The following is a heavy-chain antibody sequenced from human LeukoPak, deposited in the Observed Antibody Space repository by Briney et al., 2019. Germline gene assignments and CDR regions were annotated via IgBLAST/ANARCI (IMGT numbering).Heavy chain of an antibody. J-gene: IGHJ4*02. CDR3: AREHSSSFDY. V-gene: IGHV3-33*01. CDR2: IWYDGSNK. D-gene: IGHD6-13*01. CDR1: GFTFSSYG. Sequence: GRSLRLPCAASGFTFSSYGMHWVRQAPGKGLEWVAVIWYDGSNKYYADSVKGRFTISRDNSKNTLYLQMNSLRAEDTAVYYCAREHSSSFDYWGQGTLVTVSS.